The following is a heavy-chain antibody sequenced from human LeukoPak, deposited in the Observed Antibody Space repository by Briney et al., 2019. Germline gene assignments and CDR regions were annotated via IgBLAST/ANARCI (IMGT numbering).Heavy chain of an antibody. D-gene: IGHD4-11*01. CDR3: ARMWSTATSGWNWFDP. J-gene: IGHJ5*02. V-gene: IGHV1-2*02. CDR1: GYTFTDYY. CDR2: INPNSGDT. Sequence: ASVKVSCKASGYTFTDYYVYWVRQAPGQGLEWMGWINPNSGDTNYQGRVTMTRDTSISTAYMDLSSLRSDDTAMYYCARMWSTATSGWNWFDPWGQGTLVTVSS.